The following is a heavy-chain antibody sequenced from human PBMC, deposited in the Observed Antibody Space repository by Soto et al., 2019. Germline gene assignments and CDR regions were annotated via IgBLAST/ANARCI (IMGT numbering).Heavy chain of an antibody. CDR2: ISYDGSNK. Sequence: GGSLRLSCAASGFTFSSYGMHWVRQAPGKGLEWVAVISYDGSNKYYADSVKGRFTISRDNSKNTLYLQMNSLRAEDTAVYYCATDLYDILTGFNNPLSSQFDYWGQGTLVTVSS. D-gene: IGHD3-9*01. J-gene: IGHJ4*02. V-gene: IGHV3-30*03. CDR1: GFTFSSYG. CDR3: ATDLYDILTGFNNPLSSQFDY.